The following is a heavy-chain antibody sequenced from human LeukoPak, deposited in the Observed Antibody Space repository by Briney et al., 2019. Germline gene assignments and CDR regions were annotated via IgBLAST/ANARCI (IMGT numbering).Heavy chain of an antibody. D-gene: IGHD3-3*01. CDR3: ARTMKGDFWSDYSYYSYYYMDV. Sequence: SETLSLTCAVYGGSFRGYYWSWIRQPPGKGLEWIGEINDSGSTNYNPSLKSRVSISVDTSKNQFSLKLSSVTAADTAVYYCARTMKGDFWSDYSYYSYYYMDVWGKGTTVTVSS. V-gene: IGHV4-34*01. CDR1: GGSFRGYY. CDR2: INDSGST. J-gene: IGHJ6*03.